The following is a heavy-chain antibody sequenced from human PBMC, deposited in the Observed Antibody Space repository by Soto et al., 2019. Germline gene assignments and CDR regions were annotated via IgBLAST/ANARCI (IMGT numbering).Heavy chain of an antibody. CDR2: ISGSGGST. CDR3: AKYSTIFGVVTPFVY. CDR1: GFTFSSYA. V-gene: IGHV3-23*01. Sequence: GGSLRLSCAASGFTFSSYAMSWVRQAPGKGLEWVSAISGSGGSTYYADSVKGRFTISRDNSKNTLYLQMNSLRAEDTAVYYCAKYSTIFGVVTPFVYWGQGTLVTVSS. J-gene: IGHJ4*02. D-gene: IGHD3-3*01.